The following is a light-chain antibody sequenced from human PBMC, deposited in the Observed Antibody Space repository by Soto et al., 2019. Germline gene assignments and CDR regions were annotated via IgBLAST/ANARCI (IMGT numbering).Light chain of an antibody. J-gene: IGKJ5*01. V-gene: IGKV3-11*01. CDR1: QSVSSY. CDR3: QQRSNLIT. Sequence: EIVLTHSPTNLSLSPGARATLSCRASQSVSSYLAWYQQKPGQAPRLLIYDASNRATGIPARFSGSGSGTDFTLTISSLEPEDFAVYYCQQRSNLITVGQGTRLEIK. CDR2: DAS.